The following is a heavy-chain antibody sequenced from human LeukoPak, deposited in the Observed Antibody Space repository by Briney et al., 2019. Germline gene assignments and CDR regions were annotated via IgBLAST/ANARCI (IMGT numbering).Heavy chain of an antibody. V-gene: IGHV3-9*01. CDR1: GFTFDDYA. Sequence: PGRSLRLSCAASGFTFDDYAMHWVRQAPGKGLEWVSGISRNSGSIGYADSVKGRFTISRDNSKNTLYLQMNSLRAEDTAVYYCAKHPSGSYYVDLDYWGQGTLVTVSS. J-gene: IGHJ4*02. CDR2: ISRNSGSI. CDR3: AKHPSGSYYVDLDY. D-gene: IGHD1-26*01.